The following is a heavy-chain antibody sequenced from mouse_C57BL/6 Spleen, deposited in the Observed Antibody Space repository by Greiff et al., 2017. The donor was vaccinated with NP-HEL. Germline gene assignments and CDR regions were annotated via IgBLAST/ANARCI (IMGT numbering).Heavy chain of an antibody. J-gene: IGHJ2*01. D-gene: IGHD4-1*01. V-gene: IGHV1-15*01. CDR3: TREGKNWDGFFDY. CDR2: IDPETGGT. CDR1: GYTFTDYE. Sequence: QVQLQQSGAELVRPGASVTLSCKASGYTFTDYEMHWVKQTPVHGLEWIGAIDPETGGTAYNQKFKGKAILTADKSSSTAYMELRSLTSEDSAVYYCTREGKNWDGFFDYWGQGTTLTVSS.